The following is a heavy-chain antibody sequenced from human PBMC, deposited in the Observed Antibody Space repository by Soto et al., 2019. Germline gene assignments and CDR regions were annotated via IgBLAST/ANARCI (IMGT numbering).Heavy chain of an antibody. J-gene: IGHJ4*02. Sequence: QVQLQESGPGLVKPSQTLSLTCTVSGGSIINGDTYLNWIRQHPEKGLQWMGYINYRGTTNHNPALKSRILISIDTTKNKFSLRLTSVRAADTAFYYCARDAPGVAPDWGQGTLVTVSS. CDR1: GGSIINGDTY. CDR2: INYRGTT. CDR3: ARDAPGVAPD. D-gene: IGHD2-15*01. V-gene: IGHV4-31*03.